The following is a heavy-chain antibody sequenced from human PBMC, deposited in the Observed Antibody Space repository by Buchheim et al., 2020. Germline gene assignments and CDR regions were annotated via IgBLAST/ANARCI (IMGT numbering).Heavy chain of an antibody. CDR3: ARVSKPGTQLWRPRGLYYGMDV. CDR2: INHSGST. V-gene: IGHV4-34*01. J-gene: IGHJ6*02. D-gene: IGHD5-18*01. CDR1: GGSFSGYY. Sequence: QVQLQQWGAGLLKPSETLSLTCAVYGGSFSGYYWSWIRQPPGKGLEWIGEINHSGSTNYNPSLKSRVTISVDTSKNQFSLKLSSVTAADTAVYYCARVSKPGTQLWRPRGLYYGMDVWGQGTT.